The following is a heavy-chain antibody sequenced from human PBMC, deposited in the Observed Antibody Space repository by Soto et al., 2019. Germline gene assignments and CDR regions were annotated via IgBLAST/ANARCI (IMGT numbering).Heavy chain of an antibody. CDR1: GGTFSSYS. J-gene: IGHJ4*02. Sequence: SVNVSCKSSGGTFSSYSISWVRQAPGQGLEWMGGIIPIFGTANYAQKFQGRVTITADESTSTAYMELSSLRSEDTAVYYCARDHGGYSGYDYVLFDYWGQGTLVTVSS. CDR2: IIPIFGTA. CDR3: ARDHGGYSGYDYVLFDY. V-gene: IGHV1-69*13. D-gene: IGHD5-12*01.